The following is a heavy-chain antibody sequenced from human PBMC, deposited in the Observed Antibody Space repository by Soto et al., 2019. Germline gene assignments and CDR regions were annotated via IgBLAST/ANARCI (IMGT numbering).Heavy chain of an antibody. CDR1: GGSISSYY. J-gene: IGHJ6*02. Sequence: SETLSLTCTVSGGSISSYYLSWIRQHPGKGLEWIGYIYYSGSTNYNPSLKSRVTISVDTSKNQFSLKLSSVTAADTAVYYCARHFSSGGDYYGMDVWGQGTTVTVSS. CDR3: ARHFSSGGDYYGMDV. V-gene: IGHV4-59*08. CDR2: IYYSGST. D-gene: IGHD6-19*01.